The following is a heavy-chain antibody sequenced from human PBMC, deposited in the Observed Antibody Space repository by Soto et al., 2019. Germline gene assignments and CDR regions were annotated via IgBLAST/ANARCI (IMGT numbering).Heavy chain of an antibody. J-gene: IGHJ4*02. Sequence: PGGSLRLSCAASGFTFSSYWMSWVRQAPGKGLEWVANIKQDGSEKYYVDSVKGRFTISRDNSKNTLYLQMSSLRAEDTAVYYCVKDRTTVTPLDYWGQGTLVTVSS. D-gene: IGHD4-17*01. CDR3: VKDRTTVTPLDY. CDR1: GFTFSSYW. CDR2: IKQDGSEK. V-gene: IGHV3-7*01.